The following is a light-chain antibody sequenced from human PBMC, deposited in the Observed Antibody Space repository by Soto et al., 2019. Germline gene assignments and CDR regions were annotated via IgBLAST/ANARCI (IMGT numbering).Light chain of an antibody. Sequence: EGVLTQSPGTLSLSPGERATLSCRASQSVSRRYLAWYQQKPGQAPRLLIFGPSSRATGIPDRFSGSGSGTDVTIPISSMETEDFAVYYCLHYDTSPPRYTFGQGTKLDI. J-gene: IGKJ2*01. CDR1: QSVSRRY. CDR2: GPS. CDR3: LHYDTSPPRYT. V-gene: IGKV3-20*01.